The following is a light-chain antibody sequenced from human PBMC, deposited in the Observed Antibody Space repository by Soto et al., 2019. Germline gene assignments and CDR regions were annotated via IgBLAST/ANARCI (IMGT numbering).Light chain of an antibody. CDR2: GAS. V-gene: IGKV3-20*01. J-gene: IGKJ1*01. CDR3: QQYGRSPWT. CDR1: QSVSSSF. Sequence: EIVLTQSPGTLSLSPGERATLSCRASQSVSSSFLAWYQQKPGQAPRLLIYGASSRATRIPDRFSGSGSGTDFTLAISRLEPEDFAVYYCQQYGRSPWTFGQGTKLEIK.